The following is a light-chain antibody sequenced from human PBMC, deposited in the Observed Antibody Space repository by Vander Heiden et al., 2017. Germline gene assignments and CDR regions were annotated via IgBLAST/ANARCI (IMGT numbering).Light chain of an antibody. Sequence: DLQMMQSPSTLSASVGDRVTITCRASQSIGFWLAWYQQKPGKAPNLLIYKASSLQSGVPSRFSGKGSGKEFTLTLSSLQPDDFATYFCQKYNSYPWTFGQGTKLEIK. J-gene: IGKJ1*01. CDR3: QKYNSYPWT. CDR1: QSIGFW. CDR2: KAS. V-gene: IGKV1-5*03.